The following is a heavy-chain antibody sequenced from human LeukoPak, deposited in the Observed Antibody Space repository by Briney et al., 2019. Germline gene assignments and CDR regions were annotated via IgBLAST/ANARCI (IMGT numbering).Heavy chain of an antibody. D-gene: IGHD1-14*01. J-gene: IGHJ5*02. CDR3: AKDTTPPKAGFDP. CDR1: GFTFSSYG. V-gene: IGHV3-30*02. CDR2: IRYDGSNK. Sequence: GGSLRLSCAASGFTFSSYGMHWVRQAPGKGLEWVAFIRYDGSNKYYADSVKGRFTISRDNSKNTLYLQMNSLRAEDTAVYYCAKDTTPPKAGFDPWGQGTLVTVPS.